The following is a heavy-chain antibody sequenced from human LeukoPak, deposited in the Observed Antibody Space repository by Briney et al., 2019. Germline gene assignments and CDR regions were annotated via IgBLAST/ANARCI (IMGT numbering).Heavy chain of an antibody. V-gene: IGHV4-61*02. J-gene: IGHJ4*02. CDR3: ASMRPFSGGYSIDY. Sequence: SETLSLTCTVSGGSISSGSYYWSWIRQPAGKGLEWIGRIYTSGSTNYNPSLKSRVTISVDTSKNQFSLKLSSVTAADTAVYYCASMRPFSGGYSIDYWGQGTLVTVSS. CDR1: GGSISSGSYY. CDR2: IYTSGST. D-gene: IGHD1-26*01.